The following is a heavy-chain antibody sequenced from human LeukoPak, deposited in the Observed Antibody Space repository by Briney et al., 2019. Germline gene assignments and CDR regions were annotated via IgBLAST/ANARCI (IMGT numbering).Heavy chain of an antibody. D-gene: IGHD6-13*01. CDR2: INPNSGGT. J-gene: IGHJ4*02. V-gene: IGHV1-2*02. CDR3: ARDKGSSWYWEY. CDR1: GYTFTGYY. Sequence: ASVKVSCKASGYTFTGYYMHWVRQAPGQGLEWMGWINPNSGGTNYAQKFQGRVTMTRDTSISTAYMELSRLRSDDTAVYYCARDKGSSWYWEYWGQGTLVTVSS.